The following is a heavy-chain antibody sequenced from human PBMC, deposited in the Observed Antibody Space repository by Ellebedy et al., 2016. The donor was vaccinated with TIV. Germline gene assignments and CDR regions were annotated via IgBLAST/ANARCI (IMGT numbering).Heavy chain of an antibody. CDR3: ARDRSQGNSGTTSDSPGYYYYGMDV. J-gene: IGHJ6*02. Sequence: GESLKISCAASGFTFSSYSMNWVRQAPGKGLEWVSYISSSSSTIYYADSVKGRFTISRDNAKNSLYLQMNSLRAEDTAVYYCARDRSQGNSGTTSDSPGYYYYGMDVWGQGTTVTVSS. CDR2: ISSSSSTI. CDR1: GFTFSSYS. D-gene: IGHD1-1*01. V-gene: IGHV3-48*01.